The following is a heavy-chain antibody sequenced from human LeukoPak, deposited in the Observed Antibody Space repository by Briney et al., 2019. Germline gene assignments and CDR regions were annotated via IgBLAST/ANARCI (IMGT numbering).Heavy chain of an antibody. J-gene: IGHJ4*02. V-gene: IGHV1-3*01. CDR2: ISAGNGNT. D-gene: IGHD1/OR15-1a*01. CDR1: GYTFTSYA. Sequence: VATLKVSCRASGYTFTSYAIHWVRQAPGQRLEWMGWISAGNGNTKYSQNFQGRVTFISNTSATTAFMELSSLRSEDAAVYYCARDSGSRNNDYWGQGTLVTVSS. CDR3: ARDSGSRNNDY.